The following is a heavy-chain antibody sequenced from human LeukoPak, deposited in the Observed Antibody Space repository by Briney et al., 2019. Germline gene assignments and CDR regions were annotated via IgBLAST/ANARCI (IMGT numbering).Heavy chain of an antibody. D-gene: IGHD2-21*02. CDR1: GFSFSDYY. CDR3: VRATEGGAMDV. CDR2: ISSGGDST. J-gene: IGHJ6*02. Sequence: GGSLRLSCEASGFSFSDYYMTWIRQAPGEGLEWVSYISSGGDSTSYAESLEGRFTISRDNAKKPLYLRLNSLRPEDTAIYYCVRATEGGAMDVWGQGTTVTVSS. V-gene: IGHV3-11*05.